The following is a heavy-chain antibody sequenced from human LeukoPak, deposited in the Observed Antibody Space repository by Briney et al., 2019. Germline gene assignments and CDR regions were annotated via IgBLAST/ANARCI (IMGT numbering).Heavy chain of an antibody. D-gene: IGHD3-10*01. Sequence: SETLSLTCTVSGGSISSGSYYWSWIRQPAGKGLEWIGEIYYSGGTKYNPSLERRVIISLDTSKNQFSLRLTSMTTADTAVYYCARGWLLWFGGSYNWFDPWGQGTLVTVSS. V-gene: IGHV4-61*10. CDR3: ARGWLLWFGGSYNWFDP. J-gene: IGHJ5*02. CDR1: GGSISSGSYY. CDR2: IYYSGGT.